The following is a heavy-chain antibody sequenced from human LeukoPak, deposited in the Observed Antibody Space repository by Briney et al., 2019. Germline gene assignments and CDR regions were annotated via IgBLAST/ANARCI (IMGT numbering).Heavy chain of an antibody. Sequence: GGSLRLSCAASGFTFSSYSMNWVRQAPGKGLELVSSISSSSSYIYYADSVKGRFTISRDNAKNSLYLQMNSLRAEDTAVYYCARGSSSGWYTDCYYYGMDVWGKGTTVTVSS. CDR1: GFTFSSYS. CDR3: ARGSSSGWYTDCYYYGMDV. D-gene: IGHD6-19*01. V-gene: IGHV3-21*01. CDR2: ISSSSSYI. J-gene: IGHJ6*04.